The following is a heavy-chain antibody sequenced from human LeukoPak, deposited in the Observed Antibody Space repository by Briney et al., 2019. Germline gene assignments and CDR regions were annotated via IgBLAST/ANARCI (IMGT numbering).Heavy chain of an antibody. CDR1: GYTLTELS. CDR2: FDPEDGET. Sequence: GSGKVSCKVSGYTLTELSMHWVRQAPGKGLEWMGGFDPEDGETIYAQKFQGRVTMTEDTSTDTAYMELSSLRSEDTAVYYCARRIVGATFFDYWGQGTLVTVSS. J-gene: IGHJ4*02. CDR3: ARRIVGATFFDY. D-gene: IGHD1-26*01. V-gene: IGHV1-24*01.